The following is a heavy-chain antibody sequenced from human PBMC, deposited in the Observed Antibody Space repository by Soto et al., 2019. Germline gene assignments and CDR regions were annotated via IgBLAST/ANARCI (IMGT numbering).Heavy chain of an antibody. Sequence: QVQLVESGGGVVQPGRSLRLSCAASGFTFSSYGMHWVRQAPGKGLEWVAVISYDGSNKYYADSVKGRFTISRDNSKNTLYLQMNSLRAEDTAVYYCAKGSQDYGDYGDFDYWGQGTLVTVSS. CDR1: GFTFSSYG. V-gene: IGHV3-30*18. CDR2: ISYDGSNK. J-gene: IGHJ4*02. CDR3: AKGSQDYGDYGDFDY. D-gene: IGHD4-17*01.